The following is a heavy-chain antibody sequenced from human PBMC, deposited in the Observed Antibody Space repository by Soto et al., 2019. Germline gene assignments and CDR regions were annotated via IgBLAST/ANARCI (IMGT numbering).Heavy chain of an antibody. CDR3: ASNDIVVGEDWFDP. J-gene: IGHJ5*02. V-gene: IGHV4-31*03. D-gene: IGHD2-2*01. CDR2: IYYSGST. Sequence: QVQLQESGPGLVKPSQTLSLTSTVSGGSISSGGYYWSWIRQHPAKGLEWIGYIYYSGSTYYNPSLKSRVTISVDTSKNQFSLKLSSVTAADTAVYYCASNDIVVGEDWFDPWGQGTLVTVSS. CDR1: GGSISSGGYY.